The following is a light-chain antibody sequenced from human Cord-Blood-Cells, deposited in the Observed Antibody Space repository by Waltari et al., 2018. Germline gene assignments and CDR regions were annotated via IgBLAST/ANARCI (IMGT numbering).Light chain of an antibody. CDR1: SSDVGGYHY. J-gene: IGLJ1*01. Sequence: QSALTQPASVSGSPGQSITISCTGTSSDVGGYHYVSWYHQHPGKAPKLMIYDVSNRPSGVSNRFSGSKSGNTASLTISGLQAEDEADYYCSSYTSSSTYVFGTGTKVTVL. V-gene: IGLV2-14*01. CDR2: DVS. CDR3: SSYTSSSTYV.